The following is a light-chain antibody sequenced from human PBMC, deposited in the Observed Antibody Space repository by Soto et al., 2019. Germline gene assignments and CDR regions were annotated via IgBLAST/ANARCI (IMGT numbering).Light chain of an antibody. V-gene: IGKV1-39*01. CDR3: QQSYSTPPWT. CDR2: AAS. CDR1: QDIAGY. Sequence: DIQVTQSPSSVSASVGDRVTITCRARQDIAGYLAWYLQKPGKAPKLLIYAASNLQSGVPSRFSGSGSGTDFTLTISSLQPEDFATYFCQQSYSTPPWTFGQGTKVDIK. J-gene: IGKJ1*01.